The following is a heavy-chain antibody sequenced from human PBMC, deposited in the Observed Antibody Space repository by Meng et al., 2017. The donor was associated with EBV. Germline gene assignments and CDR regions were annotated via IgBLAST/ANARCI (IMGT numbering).Heavy chain of an antibody. CDR1: CYTFTSYA. CDR3: AREGVGYYDSSGLSSYFDY. D-gene: IGHD3-22*01. J-gene: IGHJ4*02. CDR2: INITSGNP. V-gene: IGHV7-4-1*02. Sequence: VQLVQFGLEENRAGTAVKVSCKASCYTFTSYAMNWVQQAPGQGVEWMGWINITSGNPTYAQGFTGRFVFSLVTSVSKAYLQISSLKAEDTAVYDCAREGVGYYDSSGLSSYFDYWGQGTLVTVSS.